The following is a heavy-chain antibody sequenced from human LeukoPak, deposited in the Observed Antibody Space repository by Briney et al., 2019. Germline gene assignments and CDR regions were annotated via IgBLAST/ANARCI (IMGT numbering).Heavy chain of an antibody. CDR3: TSNTVQ. CDR2: IKSTTEGETT. V-gene: IGHV3-15*01. CDR1: GLTFSHAW. D-gene: IGHD4-17*01. J-gene: IGHJ4*02. Sequence: GGSLRLSCAASGLTFSHAWMSWVRQAPGKGLEWVGLIKSTTEGETTDYATPVKGRFSISRDDSKNTLYLQMNSLKTEDTAVYYCTSNTVQWGQGTLVTVSS.